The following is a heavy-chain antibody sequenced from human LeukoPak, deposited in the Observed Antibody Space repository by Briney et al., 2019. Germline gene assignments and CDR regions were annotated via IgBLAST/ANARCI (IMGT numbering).Heavy chain of an antibody. CDR1: GFTFSSYS. J-gene: IGHJ4*02. Sequence: PGGSLRLSCAAAGFTFSSYSMNWVRQAPGKGLEWVSYISSSSSTIYYADSVKGRFTISRDNAKNSLYLQMNSLRAEDTAVYYCARLYRGFDYWGQGTLVTVSS. CDR2: ISSSSSTI. V-gene: IGHV3-48*01. CDR3: ARLYRGFDY. D-gene: IGHD2-15*01.